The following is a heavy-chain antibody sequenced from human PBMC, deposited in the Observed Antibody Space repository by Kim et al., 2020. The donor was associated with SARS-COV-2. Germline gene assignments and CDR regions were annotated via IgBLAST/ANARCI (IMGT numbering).Heavy chain of an antibody. V-gene: IGHV3-15*01. Sequence: GGSLRLSCVASGFTFSNAWMSWVRQAPGKGLEWVGRIKRKTDGETTDYAAAVKGRFTISRDDSENTLYVEMNRLTSEDTAVYYCITVYCNTKGCHSAGMDVWGQGTTVTVSS. J-gene: IGHJ6*02. CDR1: GFTFSNAW. CDR3: ITVYCNTKGCHSAGMDV. CDR2: IKRKTDGETT. D-gene: IGHD2-8*01.